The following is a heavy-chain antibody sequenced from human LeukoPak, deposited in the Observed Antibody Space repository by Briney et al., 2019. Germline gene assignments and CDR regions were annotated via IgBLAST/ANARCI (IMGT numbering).Heavy chain of an antibody. J-gene: IGHJ6*02. Sequence: ASVTVSCKASGYTFTGYYMHWVRQAPGQGLEWMGRINPNSGGTNYAQKFQGRVTMTRDTSISTAYMELSRLRSDDTAVYYCASNWGAGVTYYYYGMDVWGQGTTVTVSS. CDR3: ASNWGAGVTYYYYGMDV. V-gene: IGHV1-2*06. CDR2: INPNSGGT. D-gene: IGHD7-27*01. CDR1: GYTFTGYY.